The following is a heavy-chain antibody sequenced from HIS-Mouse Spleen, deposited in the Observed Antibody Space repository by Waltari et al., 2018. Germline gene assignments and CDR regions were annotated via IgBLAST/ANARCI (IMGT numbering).Heavy chain of an antibody. V-gene: IGHV4-39*07. CDR1: GGSISSSSYY. D-gene: IGHD6-13*01. CDR3: AREIPYSSSWYDWYFDL. J-gene: IGHJ2*01. CDR2: IYYSGGT. Sequence: QLQLQESGPGLVKPSETLSLTCTVSGGSISSSSYYWGWIRQPPGKGLGWIGSIYYSGGTPHTPSPKGRVTISVDTSKNQFSLKLSSVTAADTAVYYCAREIPYSSSWYDWYFDLWGRGTLVTVSS.